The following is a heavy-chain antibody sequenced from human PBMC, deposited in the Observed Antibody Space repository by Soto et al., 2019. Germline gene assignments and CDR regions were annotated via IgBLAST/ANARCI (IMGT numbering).Heavy chain of an antibody. CDR1: GFTFSSYS. CDR2: ISSSSSTI. V-gene: IGHV3-48*02. CDR3: ARDKQVRWNFHYYYGMDV. J-gene: IGHJ6*02. Sequence: PGGSLRLSCAASGFTFSSYSMNWVRQAPGKGLEWVSYISSSSSTIYYADSVKGRFTISRDNAKNSLYLQMNSLRDEDTAVYYCARDKQVRWNFHYYYGMDVWGQGTTVTVSS. D-gene: IGHD1-7*01.